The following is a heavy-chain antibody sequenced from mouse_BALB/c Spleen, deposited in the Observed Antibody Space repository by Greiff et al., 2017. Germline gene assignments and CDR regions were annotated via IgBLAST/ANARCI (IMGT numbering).Heavy chain of an antibody. D-gene: IGHD1-2*01. CDR3: ARSLLRLGYAMDY. J-gene: IGHJ4*01. Sequence: VKLMESGPGLVAPSQSLSITCTVSGFSLSRYSVHWVRQPPGKGLEWLGMIWGGGSTDYNSALKSRLSISKDNSKSQVFLKMNSLQTDDTAMYCCARSLLRLGYAMDYWGQGTSVTVSS. CDR2: IWGGGST. CDR1: GFSLSRYS. V-gene: IGHV2-6-4*01.